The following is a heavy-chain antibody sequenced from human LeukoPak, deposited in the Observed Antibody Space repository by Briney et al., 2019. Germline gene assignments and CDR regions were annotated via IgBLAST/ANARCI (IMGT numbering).Heavy chain of an antibody. CDR1: GGSISSGSYY. CDR3: ARNHYYYYMDV. J-gene: IGHJ6*03. V-gene: IGHV4-61*02. Sequence: SENLSLTCTVSGGSISSGSYYWSWIRQPAGKGLEWIGRIYTSGSTNYNPSLKSRVTISVDTSKNQFSLKLSSVTAADTAVYYCARNHYYYYMDVWGKGTTVTVSS. CDR2: IYTSGST.